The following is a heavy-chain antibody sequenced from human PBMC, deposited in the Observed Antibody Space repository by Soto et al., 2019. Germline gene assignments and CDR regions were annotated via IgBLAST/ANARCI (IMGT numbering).Heavy chain of an antibody. CDR2: IWYDGSSE. Sequence: QVQLVGSGGGVVQPGRSLRLSCTTSTFTFSNYGMHWVRQAPAKGLEWVAVIWYDGSSESYADSVKGRFTISRDNSRNTVFLQMNSLRVEDSAVYFCARDGAFDYNGMDVWGQGTTVTVSS. J-gene: IGHJ6*02. CDR1: TFTFSNYG. V-gene: IGHV3-33*01. D-gene: IGHD1-26*01. CDR3: ARDGAFDYNGMDV.